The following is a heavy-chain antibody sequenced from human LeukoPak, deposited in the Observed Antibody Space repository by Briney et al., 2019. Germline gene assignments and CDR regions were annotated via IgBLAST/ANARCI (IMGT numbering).Heavy chain of an antibody. D-gene: IGHD5-12*01. CDR2: IWYDGSNE. CDR3: ARRLGYYFDY. Sequence: GGSLRLSCAASGFTFSTSVIHWVRQAPGKELEWVAVIWYDGSNEYYADSVKGRFTISRDNSKNTLYLQMNSLRAEDTAVYYCARRLGYYFDYWGQGTLVTVSS. V-gene: IGHV3-33*01. J-gene: IGHJ4*02. CDR1: GFTFSTSV.